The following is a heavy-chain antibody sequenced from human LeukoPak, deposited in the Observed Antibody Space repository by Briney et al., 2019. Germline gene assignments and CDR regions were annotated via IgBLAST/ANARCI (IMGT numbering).Heavy chain of an antibody. Sequence: PGGSLRLSCAASGFRFNNYAMHWVRQPPGTGLEWVSAISGSGGSTYYADSVKGRFTISRDNSKNTLYLQMNSLRAEDTAVYYCAKTRGSGDYYMDVWGKGTTVTVSS. J-gene: IGHJ6*03. V-gene: IGHV3-23*01. D-gene: IGHD6-19*01. CDR3: AKTRGSGDYYMDV. CDR1: GFRFNNYA. CDR2: ISGSGGST.